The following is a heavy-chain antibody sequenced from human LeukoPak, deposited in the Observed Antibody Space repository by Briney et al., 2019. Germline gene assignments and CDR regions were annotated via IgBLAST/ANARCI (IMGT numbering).Heavy chain of an antibody. CDR2: INHSGST. V-gene: IGHV4-34*01. J-gene: IGHJ4*02. D-gene: IGHD3-10*01. Sequence: PSETLSLTCAVYGGSFSGYYWSWIRQPPGKGLEWIGEINHSGSTNYNPSLKSRVTISVDTSKNQFSLKLSSVTVADTAVYYCARMRFGDFDYWGQGTLVTVSS. CDR3: ARMRFGDFDY. CDR1: GGSFSGYY.